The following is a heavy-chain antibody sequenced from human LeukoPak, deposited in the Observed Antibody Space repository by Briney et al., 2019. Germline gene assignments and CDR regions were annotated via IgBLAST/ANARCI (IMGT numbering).Heavy chain of an antibody. V-gene: IGHV4-59*12. CDR3: ARDDGEHDY. CDR2: ISYTGRT. J-gene: IGHJ4*02. CDR1: GGSFSSYY. Sequence: SETLSLTCAVYGGSFSSYYWTWIRQPPGKGLEWIGYISYTGRTHYNTSLASRVTISLDTSKNQFSLKLSSVTAADTAVYYCARDDGEHDYWGQGTLVTVSS. D-gene: IGHD4-17*01.